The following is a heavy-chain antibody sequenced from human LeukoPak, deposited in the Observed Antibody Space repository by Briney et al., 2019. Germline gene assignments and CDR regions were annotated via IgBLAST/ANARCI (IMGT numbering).Heavy chain of an antibody. D-gene: IGHD6-19*01. J-gene: IGHJ4*02. Sequence: SETLSLTCTVSGGSISSYYWSWIRQPPGKGLEWIGYIYYSGSTNYNPSLKSRVTISVDTPKNQFSLKLSSVTAADTAVYYCARVGAVAEEGGLDYWGQGTLVTVSS. CDR2: IYYSGST. V-gene: IGHV4-59*01. CDR3: ARVGAVAEEGGLDY. CDR1: GGSISSYY.